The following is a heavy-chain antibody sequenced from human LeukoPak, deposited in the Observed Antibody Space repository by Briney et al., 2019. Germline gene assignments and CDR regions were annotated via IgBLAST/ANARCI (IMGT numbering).Heavy chain of an antibody. Sequence: SETLSLTCTVSGGSISNYYWSWIRQPPGEGLEWIGHIYSTGSTTYNPSLKSRVTISVDTSKNQFSLKLSSVTAADTAVYYCATMKAVRVNDFWSGYPDYWGQGTLVTVSS. CDR3: ATMKAVRVNDFWSGYPDY. D-gene: IGHD3-3*01. J-gene: IGHJ4*02. CDR2: IYSTGST. CDR1: GGSISNYY. V-gene: IGHV4-59*01.